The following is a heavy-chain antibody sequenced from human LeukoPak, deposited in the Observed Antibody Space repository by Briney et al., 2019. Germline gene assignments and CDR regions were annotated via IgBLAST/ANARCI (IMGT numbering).Heavy chain of an antibody. CDR3: AKDGGSYYSPSDY. CDR1: GFTVSSNY. J-gene: IGHJ4*02. CDR2: IYSGGST. D-gene: IGHD1-26*01. Sequence: PGGSLRLSCAASGFTVSSNYMSWVRQAPGKGLEWVSVIYSGGSTYYADSVKGRFTISRDNSKNTLYLQMNSLRAEDTAVYHCAKDGGSYYSPSDYWGQGTLVTVSS. V-gene: IGHV3-53*01.